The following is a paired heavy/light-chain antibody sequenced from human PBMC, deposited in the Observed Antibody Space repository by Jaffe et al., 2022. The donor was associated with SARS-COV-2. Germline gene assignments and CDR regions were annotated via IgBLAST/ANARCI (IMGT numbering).Heavy chain of an antibody. Sequence: QVQLVQSGAEVKKPGSSVKVSCKASGGTFSSYAISWVRQAPGQGLEWMGGIIPIFGTANYAQKFQGRVTITADESTSTAYMELSSLRSEDTAVYYCATGLYDSSGYPSFFYWFDPWGQGTLVTVSS. CDR1: GGTFSSYA. CDR2: IIPIFGTA. D-gene: IGHD3-22*01. J-gene: IGHJ5*02. V-gene: IGHV1-69*01. CDR3: ATGLYDSSGYPSFFYWFDP.
Light chain of an antibody. Sequence: DIVMTQSPDSLAVSLGERATINCKSSQSVLYSSNNKNYLAWYQQKPGQPPKLLIYWASTRESGVPDRFSGSGSGTDFTLTISSLQAEDVAVYYCQQYYSTPPTFGPGTKVDIK. CDR1: QSVLYSSNNKNY. CDR2: WAS. V-gene: IGKV4-1*01. J-gene: IGKJ3*01. CDR3: QQYYSTPPT.